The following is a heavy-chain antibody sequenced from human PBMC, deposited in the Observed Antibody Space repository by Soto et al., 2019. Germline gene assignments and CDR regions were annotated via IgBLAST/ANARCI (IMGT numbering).Heavy chain of an antibody. J-gene: IGHJ5*02. CDR2: INPNSGGT. Sequence: ASVKVSCKASGYTFTGYYMHWVRQAPGQGLEWMGWINPNSGGTNYAQKFQGWVTMTRDTSISTAYMELSRLRSDDTAVYYCARERGYCSGGSCYGSRWFDPWGQGTLVTVSS. CDR3: ARERGYCSGGSCYGSRWFDP. CDR1: GYTFTGYY. V-gene: IGHV1-2*04. D-gene: IGHD2-15*01.